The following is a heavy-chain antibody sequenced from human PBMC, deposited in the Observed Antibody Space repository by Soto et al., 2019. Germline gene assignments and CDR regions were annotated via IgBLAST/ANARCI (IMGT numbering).Heavy chain of an antibody. J-gene: IGHJ4*02. D-gene: IGHD3-22*01. CDR2: IVVGSGNS. CDR1: GFTFTSSA. V-gene: IGHV1-58*01. CDR3: AAVTYYYDSSGSHPDY. Sequence: ASVKVSCKASGFTFTSSAVQWVRQARGQRLEWIGWIVVGSGNSNYAQKFQERVPITRDMSTSTAYMELSSLRSEDTAVYYCAAVTYYYDSSGSHPDYWGQGTLVTVSS.